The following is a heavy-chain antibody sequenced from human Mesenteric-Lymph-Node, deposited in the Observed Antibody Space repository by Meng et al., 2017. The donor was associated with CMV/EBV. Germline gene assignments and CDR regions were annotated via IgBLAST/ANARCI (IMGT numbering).Heavy chain of an antibody. CDR2: ISYDGSNK. D-gene: IGHD3-3*01. J-gene: IGHJ6*02. CDR1: GFTFSSYA. CDR3: ARGLGEETGILRFLEWPRLYYYYGVDV. V-gene: IGHV3-30*04. Sequence: GGSLRLSCAASGFTFSSYAMHWVRQAPGKGLEWVAVISYDGSNKYYADSVKGRFTISRDNSKNTLYLQMNSLRAEDTAVYYCARGLGEETGILRFLEWPRLYYYYGVDVWGQGTTVTVSS.